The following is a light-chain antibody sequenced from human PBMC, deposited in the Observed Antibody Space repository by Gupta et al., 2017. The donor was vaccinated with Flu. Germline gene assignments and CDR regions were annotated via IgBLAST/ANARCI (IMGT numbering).Light chain of an antibody. CDR3: ASCDDSRRVRV. CDR1: SSNIGRDY. Sequence: SVLTPPPSASGTPGPRVTTSSSGSSSNIGRDYVYWYQQFPGKAPKVLIYRDNQRPSGVPDRFSGSKSGTSASLAICGLRSEDEADYYCASCDDSRRVRVFGGGTKLTVL. CDR2: RDN. V-gene: IGLV1-47*01. J-gene: IGLJ3*02.